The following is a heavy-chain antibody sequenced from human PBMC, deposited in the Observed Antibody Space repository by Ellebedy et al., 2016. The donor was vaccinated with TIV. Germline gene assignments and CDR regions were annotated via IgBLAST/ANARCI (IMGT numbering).Heavy chain of an antibody. J-gene: IGHJ3*02. V-gene: IGHV5-51*01. Sequence: GESLKISCKGSGYSFSSYWIGWVRQMPGKGLEWMGIIYPGDSDTRYSLSFQGQVTISADKSISTAYLQWNSLKASDTAMYYCARRNCSSSNCKTYVGSWSTFDIWGQGTMVSVSS. D-gene: IGHD2-2*01. CDR3: ARRNCSSSNCKTYVGSWSTFDI. CDR1: GYSFSSYW. CDR2: IYPGDSDT.